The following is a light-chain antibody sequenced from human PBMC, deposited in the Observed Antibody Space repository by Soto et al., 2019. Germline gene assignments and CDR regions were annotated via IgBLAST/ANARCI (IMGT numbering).Light chain of an antibody. V-gene: IGKV3D-15*01. CDR2: GAS. J-gene: IGKJ5*01. Sequence: VMKQSSATLSVSTGERATLSCRASQSVSSNLAWYQQKPGQAPRLLIYGASSRATGIPDRFSGSGSGTDLTITISSLEPEDVEVYYCQQRNYWQVTFGQGTRLEIK. CDR3: QQRNYWQVT. CDR1: QSVSSN.